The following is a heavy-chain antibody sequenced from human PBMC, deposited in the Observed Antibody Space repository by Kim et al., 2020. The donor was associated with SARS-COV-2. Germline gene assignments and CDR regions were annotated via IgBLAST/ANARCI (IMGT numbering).Heavy chain of an antibody. CDR2: IYTSGST. J-gene: IGHJ4*02. D-gene: IGHD2-2*02. V-gene: IGHV4-4*07. Sequence: SETLSLTCTVSGGSISSYYWSWIRQPAGKGLEWIGRIYTSGSTNYNPSLKSRVTMSVDTSKNQFSLKLSSVTAADTAVYYCARDSVGYCSSTSCYTLDYWGQGTLVTVSS. CDR3: ARDSVGYCSSTSCYTLDY. CDR1: GGSISSYY.